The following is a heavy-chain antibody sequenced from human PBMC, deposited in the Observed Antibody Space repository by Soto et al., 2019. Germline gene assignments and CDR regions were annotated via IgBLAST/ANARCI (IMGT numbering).Heavy chain of an antibody. CDR2: IYSSGNT. CDR3: ARDYGDYFDY. J-gene: IGHJ4*02. D-gene: IGHD4-17*01. CDR1: GGSISNYY. V-gene: IGHV4-59*01. Sequence: SETLCLTWTVAGGSISNYYWSCIRQPPGTGLESIGYIYSSGNTNYNPSFKSRVTISVDTSKNQFSLKLSSVTSADSAVYYCARDYGDYFDYWGQGTLVTVSS.